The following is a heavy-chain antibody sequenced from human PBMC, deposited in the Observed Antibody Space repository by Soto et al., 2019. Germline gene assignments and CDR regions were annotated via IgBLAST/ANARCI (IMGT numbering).Heavy chain of an antibody. J-gene: IGHJ5*02. CDR2: ISSSGSTI. V-gene: IGHV3-11*01. CDR1: GFTFSDYY. D-gene: IGHD4-17*01. Sequence: PGGPLRLSCAASGFTFSDYYMSWIRQAPGKGLEWVSYISSSGSTIYYADSVKGRFTISRDNAKNSLYLQMNSLRAEDTAVYYCARDRDYGDYVHWFDPWGQGTLVTVSS. CDR3: ARDRDYGDYVHWFDP.